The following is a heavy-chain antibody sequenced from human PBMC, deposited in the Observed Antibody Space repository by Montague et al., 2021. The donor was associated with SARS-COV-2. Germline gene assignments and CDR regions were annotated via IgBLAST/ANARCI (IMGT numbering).Heavy chain of an antibody. J-gene: IGHJ4*02. Sequence: SETLSLTCLVSGGTISTDDLYWYWAWIRQPPGKGLEWIGSIFHNWDSYYNPSLNTRVTISIDTSRNHFSLSLTSVTAPDTAVYYCAGHVSNLRAAVDYFDYWGQGTPVTVSS. CDR3: AGHVSNLRAAVDYFDY. D-gene: IGHD5/OR15-5a*01. CDR2: IFHNWDS. CDR1: GGTISTDDLYWY. V-gene: IGHV4-39*01.